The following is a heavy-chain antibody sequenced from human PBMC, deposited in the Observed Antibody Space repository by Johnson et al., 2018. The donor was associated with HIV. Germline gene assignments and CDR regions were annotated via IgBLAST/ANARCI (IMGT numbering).Heavy chain of an antibody. V-gene: IGHV3-30*04. Sequence: QVQLVESGGGVVQPGRSLRLSCAASGFTFSSYAMHWVRQAPGKGLEWVADISYDGSNKYYADSVKGRFTISRDNAKNSLYLQMNGLRAEDTAVYYCARKEYSNYGGRDAFDIWGQGTMVTVSS. D-gene: IGHD4-11*01. CDR3: ARKEYSNYGGRDAFDI. J-gene: IGHJ3*02. CDR1: GFTFSSYA. CDR2: ISYDGSNK.